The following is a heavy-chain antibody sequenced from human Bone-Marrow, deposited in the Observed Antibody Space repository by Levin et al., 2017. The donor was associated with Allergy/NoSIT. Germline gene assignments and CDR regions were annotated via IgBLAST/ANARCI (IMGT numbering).Heavy chain of an antibody. Sequence: SVKVSCKASGGTFSSYAVSWVRQAPGQGLEWMGRSIPILGKANYAQNFQGRVTITADKSTSTDYMELSSLRSDDTAVYYCARENDYGEFYFAYWGQGTLITVSS. J-gene: IGHJ4*02. CDR3: ARENDYGEFYFAY. CDR1: GGTFSSYA. CDR2: SIPILGKA. D-gene: IGHD4-17*01. V-gene: IGHV1-69*04.